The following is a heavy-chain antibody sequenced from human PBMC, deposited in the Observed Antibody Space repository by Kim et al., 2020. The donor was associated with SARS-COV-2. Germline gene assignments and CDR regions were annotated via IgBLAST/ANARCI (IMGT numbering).Heavy chain of an antibody. J-gene: IGHJ6*02. CDR3: ARRDPKYGMDV. V-gene: IGHV5-10-1*01. CDR2: T. Sequence: TSCSPCIQGHVTISADKSISTAYLRWSSLKASDTAMYYCARRDPKYGMDVWGQGTTVTVSS.